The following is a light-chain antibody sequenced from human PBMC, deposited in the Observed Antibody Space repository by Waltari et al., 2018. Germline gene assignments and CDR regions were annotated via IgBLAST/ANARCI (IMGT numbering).Light chain of an antibody. J-gene: IGKJ1*01. V-gene: IGKV1-8*01. CDR2: ASS. CDR3: QQYYSYPVT. Sequence: AIRLTQSPSSIAASTGDRVTITCRASQGVGSYLAWCQQKSGRAPKLLLYASSSLEAEVPSRFGGSGSGTDFTLTISCLQSEDFASYFCQQYYSYPVTFGQGTRV. CDR1: QGVGSY.